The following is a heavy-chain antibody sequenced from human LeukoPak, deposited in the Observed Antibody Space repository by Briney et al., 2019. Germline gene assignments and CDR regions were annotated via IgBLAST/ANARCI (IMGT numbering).Heavy chain of an antibody. Sequence: GGSLRLSCAASGFTFSNYWMHWVRQAPGKGLVWVSRINSDGSSTSYADSVKGRFTISRDNSKNTLYLQMNSLRAEDTAVYYCAKGRSRYCSSTSCYPFDYWGQGTLVTVSS. CDR1: GFTFSNYW. J-gene: IGHJ4*02. CDR3: AKGRSRYCSSTSCYPFDY. CDR2: INSDGSST. D-gene: IGHD2-2*01. V-gene: IGHV3-74*01.